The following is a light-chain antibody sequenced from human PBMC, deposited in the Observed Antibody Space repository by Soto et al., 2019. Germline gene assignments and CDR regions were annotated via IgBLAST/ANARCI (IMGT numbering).Light chain of an antibody. J-gene: IGKJ3*01. CDR1: QSISSY. CDR2: AAF. CDR3: QQSYNMPFT. V-gene: IGKV1-39*01. Sequence: DIQMTQSPSSLSASVGDRVTITCRASQSISSYLNWYQQKPGKAPKLLIYAAFILQSGVPSRFGGSGAGTYFTLTVSSLQPEDFATYFCQQSYNMPFTFGPGTKVDI.